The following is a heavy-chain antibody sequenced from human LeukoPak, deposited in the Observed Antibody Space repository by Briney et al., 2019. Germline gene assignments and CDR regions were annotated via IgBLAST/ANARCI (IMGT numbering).Heavy chain of an antibody. J-gene: IGHJ5*02. CDR3: ARAHIQDYTIVGLVDH. Sequence: PGGSLRLSCAASGFTFSDYYMSWIRQAPGQGLEWVSSISSRSTYAYYADSVRGRFTVSRDSAKNSLFLQMDNLRVEDTAIYYCARAHIQDYTIVGLVDHWGQGTLVTVSS. CDR1: GFTFSDYY. V-gene: IGHV3-11*06. D-gene: IGHD1-26*01. CDR2: ISSRSTYA.